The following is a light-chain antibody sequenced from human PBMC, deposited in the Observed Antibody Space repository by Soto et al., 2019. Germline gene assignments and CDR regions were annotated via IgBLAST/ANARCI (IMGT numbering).Light chain of an antibody. V-gene: IGKV3-20*01. CDR3: QVYGSSPKT. Sequence: IVLTHSPGTLSLSPGEGATLSCRASQPVNSGYLAWYQQKPGQAPRLLMYRVYTRDTGIPDRFSGSGAGTDFTLTISRLEPEDVAVYYCQVYGSSPKTFGQGTMVEFK. CDR1: QPVNSGY. J-gene: IGKJ1*01. CDR2: RVY.